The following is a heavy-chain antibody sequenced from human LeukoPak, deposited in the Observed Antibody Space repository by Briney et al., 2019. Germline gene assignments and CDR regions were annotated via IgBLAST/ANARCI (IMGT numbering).Heavy chain of an antibody. Sequence: QSGGSLRLSCAASGFTFSSYAMHWVRQAPGKGLEYVSAISSNGGSTYYANSVKGRFTISRDNSKNTLYLQMGSLRAEDMAVYYCATGRYFDWLLYGDWGPFYYWGQGTLVTVSS. D-gene: IGHD3-9*01. CDR1: GFTFSSYA. CDR3: ATGRYFDWLLYGDWGPFYY. CDR2: ISSNGGST. J-gene: IGHJ4*02. V-gene: IGHV3-64*01.